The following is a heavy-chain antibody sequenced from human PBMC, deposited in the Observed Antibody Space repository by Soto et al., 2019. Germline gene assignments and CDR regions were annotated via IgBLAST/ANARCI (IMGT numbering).Heavy chain of an antibody. CDR1: GFTFSSYA. V-gene: IGHV3-30-3*01. D-gene: IGHD2-2*01. Sequence: QVQLVESGGGVVQPGRSLRLSCAASGFTFSSYAMHWVRQAPGKGLEWVAVISYDGSNKYYADSVKGRFTISRDNSKNTLYLQMNSLRAEDTAVYYCARDLSVVVPAAGVYYYYYGMDVWGQGTTVTVSS. J-gene: IGHJ6*02. CDR2: ISYDGSNK. CDR3: ARDLSVVVPAAGVYYYYYGMDV.